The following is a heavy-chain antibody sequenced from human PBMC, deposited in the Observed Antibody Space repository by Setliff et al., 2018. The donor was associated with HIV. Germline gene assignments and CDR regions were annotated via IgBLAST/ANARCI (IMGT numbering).Heavy chain of an antibody. CDR1: GASIRGHY. CDR2: IYYSGNT. CDR3: AGSGDMATFYWYFDL. J-gene: IGHJ2*01. Sequence: SETLSLTCSVSGASIRGHYWSWIRQSPGKGLEWIGNIYYSGNTNYNPSFKSRVTISVDTSKNQFSLRLSSVTAADTAVYYCAGSGDMATFYWYFDLWGRGTLVTVSS. V-gene: IGHV4-59*11. D-gene: IGHD5-12*01.